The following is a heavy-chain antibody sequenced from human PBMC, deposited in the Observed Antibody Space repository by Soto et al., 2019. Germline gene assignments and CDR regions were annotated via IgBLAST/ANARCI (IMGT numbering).Heavy chain of an antibody. Sequence: GGSLRLSCAASGFTFSDYYLSWIRQAPGKGLEWVSYISSSGSTIYYADSVKGRFTISRDNAKNSLSLQMNSLRAEETAVYYCARLWFGELSNLDYWGQGTLVTVSS. CDR2: ISSSGSTI. J-gene: IGHJ4*02. CDR1: GFTFSDYY. D-gene: IGHD3-10*01. V-gene: IGHV3-11*01. CDR3: ARLWFGELSNLDY.